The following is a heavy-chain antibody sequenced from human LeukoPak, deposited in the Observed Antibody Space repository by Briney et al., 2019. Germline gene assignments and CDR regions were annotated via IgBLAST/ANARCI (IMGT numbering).Heavy chain of an antibody. D-gene: IGHD3-10*01. CDR1: GGTFSSYA. J-gene: IGHJ3*02. Sequence: GASVKVSCKASGGTFSSYAISWVRQAPGQGLEWMGGIIPIFGTANYAQKFQGRVTITADESTSTAYMELSSLRSEDTAVYYCAREPIRDDLRAFDIWGQGTMVTVSS. V-gene: IGHV1-69*13. CDR3: AREPIRDDLRAFDI. CDR2: IIPIFGTA.